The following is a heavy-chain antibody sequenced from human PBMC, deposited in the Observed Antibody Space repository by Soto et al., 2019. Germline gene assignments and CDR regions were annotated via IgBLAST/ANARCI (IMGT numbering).Heavy chain of an antibody. CDR2: ISAYNGNT. Sequence: QVQLVQSGAEVKKPGASVKVSCKASGYTFTSYGISWVRQAPGQGLEWMGGISAYNGNTNYAQKLQGRVTMTTDTSTSTAYMELRSLRSDDTAVYYCARVARPYDSSGRWSDYWGQGTLVTVSS. CDR3: ARVARPYDSSGRWSDY. V-gene: IGHV1-18*01. D-gene: IGHD3-22*01. CDR1: GYTFTSYG. J-gene: IGHJ4*02.